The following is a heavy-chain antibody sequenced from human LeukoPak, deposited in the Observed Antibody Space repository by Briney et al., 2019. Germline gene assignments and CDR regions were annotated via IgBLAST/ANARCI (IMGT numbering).Heavy chain of an antibody. V-gene: IGHV3-23*01. CDR1: GFTFSSYA. CDR3: AKGGFWSGYDD. CDR2: ISGSGGST. Sequence: GGSLRLSCAASGFTFSSYATSWVRQAPGKGLEWVSAISGSGGSTYQADSVKGRFTISRDNSKNTLYLQMNSLRAEDTAVYYCAKGGFWSGYDDWGQGTLVTVSS. D-gene: IGHD3-3*01. J-gene: IGHJ4*02.